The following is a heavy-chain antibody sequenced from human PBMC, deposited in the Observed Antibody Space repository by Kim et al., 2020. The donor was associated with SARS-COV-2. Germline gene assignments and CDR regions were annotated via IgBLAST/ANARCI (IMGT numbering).Heavy chain of an antibody. CDR3: ARSIGIAAARILG. Sequence: YAVSVKSRVTINPDTSKNQFSLQLNSVTPEDTAVYYCARSIGIAAARILGWGQGTLVTVSS. J-gene: IGHJ4*02. V-gene: IGHV6-1*01. D-gene: IGHD6-13*01.